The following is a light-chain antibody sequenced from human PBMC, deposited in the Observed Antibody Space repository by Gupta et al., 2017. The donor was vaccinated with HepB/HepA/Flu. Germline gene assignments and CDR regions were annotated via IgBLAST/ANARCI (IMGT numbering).Light chain of an antibody. CDR3: QAGYNRTVV. CDR1: KLGEKY. V-gene: IGLV3-1*01. J-gene: IGLJ2*01. Sequence: SYELTQPPSVSVSPGQTANITCSGDKLGEKYASWYQQKPGQSPVLVMYQDAKRPPGIPERFSGSNSGTTASLTIRGTQAMDEDDYYCQAGYNRTVVFGGGTKVTGL. CDR2: QDA.